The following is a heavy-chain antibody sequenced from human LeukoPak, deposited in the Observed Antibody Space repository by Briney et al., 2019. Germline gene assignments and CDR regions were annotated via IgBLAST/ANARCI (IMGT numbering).Heavy chain of an antibody. V-gene: IGHV4-59*12. D-gene: IGHD3-22*01. Sequence: SETLSLTCTVAAGSISNYHWSWIRQPPGKGLEWIGCIFYSGSTYYNPSLKSRVTISVDTSKNQFSLRLSSVTAADTAVYYCARLRYDSSGYYALDYWGQGTLVTVSS. J-gene: IGHJ4*02. CDR3: ARLRYDSSGYYALDY. CDR1: AGSISNYH. CDR2: IFYSGST.